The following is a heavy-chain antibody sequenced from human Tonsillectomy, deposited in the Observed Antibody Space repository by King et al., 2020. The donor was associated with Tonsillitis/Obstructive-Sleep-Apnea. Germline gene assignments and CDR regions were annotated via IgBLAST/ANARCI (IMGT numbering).Heavy chain of an antibody. CDR1: GFTFSNFA. CDR2: ISDSGSIT. V-gene: IGHV3-23*04. Sequence: VQLVESGGALAQPGGSLRLSCVVSGFTFSNFAMSWVRQAPGKGLEWVSTISDSGSITYYADSVEGRVTISRYNSQNTLYLQMNSLRAEDTAVYYCAKDFSTLTSGRGYFDYWGQGSLVTVSS. CDR3: AKDFSTLTSGRGYFDY. D-gene: IGHD4-17*01. J-gene: IGHJ4*02.